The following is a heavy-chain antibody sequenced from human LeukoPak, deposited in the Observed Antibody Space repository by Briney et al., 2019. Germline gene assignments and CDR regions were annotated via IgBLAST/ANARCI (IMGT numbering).Heavy chain of an antibody. D-gene: IGHD3-3*01. V-gene: IGHV3-23*01. Sequence: GGSLRLSCAASGFTFSSYAMSWVRQAPGKGLEWVSAISGSGGSTYYADSVKGRFTISRDNSKNTLYLQMNSLRAEDTAVYYCAKDPDSRRFWSGYPPYYYYGMGVWGQGTTVTVSS. CDR2: ISGSGGST. CDR1: GFTFSSYA. J-gene: IGHJ6*02. CDR3: AKDPDSRRFWSGYPPYYYYGMGV.